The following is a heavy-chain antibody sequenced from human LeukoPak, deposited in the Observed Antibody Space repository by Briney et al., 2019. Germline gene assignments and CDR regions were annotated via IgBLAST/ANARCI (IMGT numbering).Heavy chain of an antibody. D-gene: IGHD3-22*01. Sequence: GESLQISCQGSGYSFTSYWIGWVRQMPGKGLEWMGIIYPGDSDTRYSPSFQGQVTISADKSISTAYLQWSSLKASDTAMYYCARSWTYYYDSSGCYYFDYWGQGTLVTVSS. CDR3: ARSWTYYYDSSGCYYFDY. CDR1: GYSFTSYW. J-gene: IGHJ4*02. CDR2: IYPGDSDT. V-gene: IGHV5-51*01.